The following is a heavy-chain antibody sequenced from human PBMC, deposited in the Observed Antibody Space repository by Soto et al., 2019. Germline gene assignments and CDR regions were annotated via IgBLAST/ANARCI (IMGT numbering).Heavy chain of an antibody. D-gene: IGHD3-22*01. J-gene: IGHJ4*02. CDR2: ISYDGSNK. Sequence: GGAPTVSCAASGFTFSIYAMHWVRQAPGKGLEWVAVISYDGSNKYYADSVKGRFTISRDNSKNTLYLQMNSLRAEDTAVYYCARDGPHVDYDSSGYPLDYWGQGTMVTVSS. V-gene: IGHV3-30-3*01. CDR1: GFTFSIYA. CDR3: ARDGPHVDYDSSGYPLDY.